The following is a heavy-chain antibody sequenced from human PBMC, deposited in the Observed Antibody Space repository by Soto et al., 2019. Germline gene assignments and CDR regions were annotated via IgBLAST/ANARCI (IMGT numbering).Heavy chain of an antibody. Sequence: HPGGSLRLSCAASGFTFSAYAMSWVRQAPGKGLEWVSAISGSGNSTYYADSVKGRLTISRDNSKNTLHLQMNSLRAEDTAVYYCAKDGGIAGAVEYFQHWGQGTLVTVSS. CDR2: ISGSGNST. D-gene: IGHD6-13*01. V-gene: IGHV3-23*01. CDR1: GFTFSAYA. J-gene: IGHJ1*01. CDR3: AKDGGIAGAVEYFQH.